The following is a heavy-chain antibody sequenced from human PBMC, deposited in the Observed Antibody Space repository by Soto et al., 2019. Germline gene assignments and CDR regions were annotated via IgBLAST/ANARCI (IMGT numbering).Heavy chain of an antibody. V-gene: IGHV4-34*01. Sequence: SETLSLTCAVYGGSFSGYYWHWIRQPPEKGLEWIGEINHSGSTNYNPSLKSRVTISVDTSKNQFSLKLSSVTAADTAVYYCARGRKKRSFLAREWFDPWGQGTLVTVSS. D-gene: IGHD1-1*01. J-gene: IGHJ5*02. CDR2: INHSGST. CDR1: GGSFSGYY. CDR3: ARGRKKRSFLAREWFDP.